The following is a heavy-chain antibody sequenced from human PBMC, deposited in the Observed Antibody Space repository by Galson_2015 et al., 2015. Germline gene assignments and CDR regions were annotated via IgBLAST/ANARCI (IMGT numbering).Heavy chain of an antibody. V-gene: IGHV3-74*01. CDR3: AARGVVGSGWSLDY. J-gene: IGHJ4*02. Sequence: GKGLVWVSYINGDGSGTGYADSVKGRFTISRDNAKNTLYLQMNSLRDEDTAMYYCAARGVVGSGWSLDYWGQGTLVTVSS. D-gene: IGHD6-19*01. CDR2: INGDGSGT.